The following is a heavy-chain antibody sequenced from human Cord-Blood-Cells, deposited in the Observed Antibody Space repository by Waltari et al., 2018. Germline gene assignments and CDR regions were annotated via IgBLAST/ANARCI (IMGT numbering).Heavy chain of an antibody. J-gene: IGHJ4*02. CDR3: ARDAEGALGPLDY. D-gene: IGHD3-16*01. CDR2: ISYDGSNK. Sequence: QVQLVESGGGVVQPGRSLRLSCAASGFTFSSYALLWVRQAPGKGLEWVAVISYDGSNKYYADSVKGRFTISRDNSKNTLYLQMNSLRAEDTAVYYCARDAEGALGPLDYWGQGTLVTVSS. V-gene: IGHV3-30*04. CDR1: GFTFSSYA.